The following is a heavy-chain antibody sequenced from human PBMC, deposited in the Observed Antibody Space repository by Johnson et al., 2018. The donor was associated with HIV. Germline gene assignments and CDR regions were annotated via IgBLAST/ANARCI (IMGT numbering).Heavy chain of an antibody. CDR2: IKQDGSEK. CDR3: VRDDGSDFEAFDI. V-gene: IGHV3-7*03. Sequence: VQLVESGGGVVRPGGSLRLSCAASGFTFSNYWMSWVRQAPGKGLEWVANIKQDGSEKYYLDPVKGRFTISRDNARKSLYLQMNNLRAEDTAVYYCVRDDGSDFEAFDIWGLGTMVTVSS. D-gene: IGHD2-21*01. CDR1: GFTFSNYW. J-gene: IGHJ3*02.